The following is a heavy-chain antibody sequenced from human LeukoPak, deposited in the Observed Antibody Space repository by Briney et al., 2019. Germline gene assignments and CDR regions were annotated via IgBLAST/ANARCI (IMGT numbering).Heavy chain of an antibody. CDR2: IYPGDSGT. CDR3: ARVVTFGGVIVYFDY. CDR1: GYSFTSYW. V-gene: IGHV5-51*01. D-gene: IGHD3-16*02. Sequence: GESLKISCKGSGYSFTSYWIGWVRQMPGKGLEWMGIIYPGDSGTRYSPSFQGQVTISADKSISTAYLQWSSLKASDTAMYYCARVVTFGGVIVYFDYWGQGTLITVSS. J-gene: IGHJ4*02.